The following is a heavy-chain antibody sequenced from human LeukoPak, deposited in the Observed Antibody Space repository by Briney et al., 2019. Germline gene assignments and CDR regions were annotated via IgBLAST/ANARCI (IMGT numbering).Heavy chain of an antibody. CDR3: ARNELLYFGEARY. Sequence: SQTLSLTCTLSGGSISSSYYFGSCTRPPAGKGMEWIGRIYTSGNSYYSPSLKSRVTISVDTSKNQFSLELSSVTAADTAVYYCARNELLYFGEARYWGQGTLVTVSS. D-gene: IGHD3-10*01. CDR1: GGSISSSYYF. V-gene: IGHV4-61*02. CDR2: IYTSGNS. J-gene: IGHJ4*02.